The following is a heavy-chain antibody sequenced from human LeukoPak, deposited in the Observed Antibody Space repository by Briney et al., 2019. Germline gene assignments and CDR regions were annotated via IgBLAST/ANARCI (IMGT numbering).Heavy chain of an antibody. CDR3: ARDAERFYYAMDV. CDR1: GFTFNFYN. Sequence: GGSLRLSCAASGFTFNFYNMNWVRQAPGKGLEWLSSISSGSRHIHYADSVKGRFTISRDNAKNSLYLQMNSLSVEDTALYFCARDAERFYYAMDVWGQGTTVTVSS. J-gene: IGHJ6*02. CDR2: ISSGSRHI. V-gene: IGHV3-21*01.